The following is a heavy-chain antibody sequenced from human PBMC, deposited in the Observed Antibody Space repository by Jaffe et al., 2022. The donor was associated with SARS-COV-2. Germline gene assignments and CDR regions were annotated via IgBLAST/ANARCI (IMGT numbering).Heavy chain of an antibody. CDR3: ARDRGLYGSGSFYYYYGMDV. Sequence: QVQLQESGPGLVKPSQTLSLTCTVSGGSISSGGYYWSWIRQHPGKGLEWIGYIYYSGSTYYNPSLKSRVTISVDTSKNQFSLKLSSVTAADTAVYYCARDRGLYGSGSFYYYYGMDVWGQGTTVTVSS. D-gene: IGHD3-10*01. J-gene: IGHJ6*02. V-gene: IGHV4-31*03. CDR1: GGSISSGGYY. CDR2: IYYSGST.